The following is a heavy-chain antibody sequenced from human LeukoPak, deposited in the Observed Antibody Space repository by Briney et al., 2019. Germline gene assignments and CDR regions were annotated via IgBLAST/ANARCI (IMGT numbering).Heavy chain of an antibody. CDR2: INSDGSST. D-gene: IGHD1-14*01. J-gene: IGHJ6*03. CDR1: GFTFSSYW. V-gene: IGHV3-74*01. Sequence: GGSLRLSCAASGFTFSSYWMHWVRQAPGKGLVWVSRINSDGSSTSYADSVKGRFTISRDNAKNTLYLQMNSLRAEDTAVYYCTKDWQGASRNYYYYYMDVWGKGTTVTVSS. CDR3: TKDWQGASRNYYYYYMDV.